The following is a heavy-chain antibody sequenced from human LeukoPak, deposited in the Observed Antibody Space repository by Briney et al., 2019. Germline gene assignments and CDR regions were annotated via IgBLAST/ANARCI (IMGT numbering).Heavy chain of an antibody. CDR3: ARLVGDQVVY. CDR2: TYYRSKWSN. J-gene: IGHJ4*02. V-gene: IGHV6-1*01. CDR1: GDTVSSNRAA. D-gene: IGHD2-2*01. Sequence: SQTLSLTCAMSGDTVSSNRAAWNWISHSPSSGLEWLGRTYYRSKWSNDYALSVRSRITINPDTSKNQFSLQLKFVTPEDTAVYYCARLVGDQVVYWGQGTLVTVSS.